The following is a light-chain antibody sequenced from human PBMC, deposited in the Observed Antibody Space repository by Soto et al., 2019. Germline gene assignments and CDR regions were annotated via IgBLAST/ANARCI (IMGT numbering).Light chain of an antibody. CDR3: QQYHNWPPIT. CDR1: QSVSSN. V-gene: IGKV3-15*01. J-gene: IGKJ5*01. CDR2: GAS. Sequence: IVMTQFPTTLSLSSGERATFSCRVSQSVSSNLAWYQQKPGQAPRLLIYGASTRATGIPARFSGSGSGTEFTLTISSLQSEDFAVYYCQQYHNWPPITFGQGTRLEIK.